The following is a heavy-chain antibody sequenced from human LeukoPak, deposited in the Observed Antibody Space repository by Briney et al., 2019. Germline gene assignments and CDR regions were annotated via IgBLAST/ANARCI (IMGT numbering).Heavy chain of an antibody. D-gene: IGHD6-13*01. CDR3: AKDRVATERYYMDV. CDR1: GYTFTRYR. CDR2: INTNTGNP. Sequence: ASVKVSCKASGYTFTRYRMNWVRQAPGQGLEWMGWINTNTGNPTYAQGFTGRFVFSLDTSVSTAYLQISSLKAEDTAVYYCAKDRVATERYYMDVWGKGTTVTISS. V-gene: IGHV7-4-1*02. J-gene: IGHJ6*03.